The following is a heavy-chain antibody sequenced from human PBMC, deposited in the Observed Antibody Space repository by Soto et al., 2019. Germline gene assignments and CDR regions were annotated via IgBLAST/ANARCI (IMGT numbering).Heavy chain of an antibody. CDR1: GYTFTSYA. Sequence: AAVKPSCKASGYTFTSYAMHWVRQAPGQRLEWMGWINAGNGNTKYSQKFQGRVTITRDTSASTAYMELSSLRSEDTAVYYCARGGIRYCSCFIFLARVSNCFDPWCQGPLVT. V-gene: IGHV1-3*01. J-gene: IGHJ5*02. CDR3: ARGGIRYCSCFIFLARVSNCFDP. D-gene: IGHD2-15*01. CDR2: INAGNGNT.